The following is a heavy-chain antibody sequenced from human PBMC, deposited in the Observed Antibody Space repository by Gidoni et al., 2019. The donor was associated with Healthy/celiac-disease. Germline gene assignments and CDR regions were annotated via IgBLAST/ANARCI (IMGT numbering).Heavy chain of an antibody. CDR1: GFTFSNAW. J-gene: IGHJ4*02. CDR3: TTEDIVVVVAYY. D-gene: IGHD2-15*01. V-gene: IGHV3-15*01. Sequence: EVQLVESGGGLVKPGGSLRLSCAASGFTFSNAWMSWVRQAPGKGLEWVGRIKSKTDGGTTDYAAPVKGRFTISRDDSKNTLYLQMNSLKTEDTAVYYCTTEDIVVVVAYYWGQGTLVTVSS. CDR2: IKSKTDGGTT.